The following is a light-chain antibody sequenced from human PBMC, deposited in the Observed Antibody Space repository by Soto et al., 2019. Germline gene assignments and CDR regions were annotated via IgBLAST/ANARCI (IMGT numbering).Light chain of an antibody. CDR3: SSYTLSGI. CDR2: DVN. J-gene: IGLJ2*01. V-gene: IGLV2-14*03. Sequence: QSVLTQPASVSGSPGQSITISCTGTSGDVGDYVYVSWYQHHPGKAPKLLIYDVNNRPSGVSNRFSGSQSGNTASLTISGLQAEDEADYYCSSYTLSGIFGGGTKVTVL. CDR1: SGDVGDYVY.